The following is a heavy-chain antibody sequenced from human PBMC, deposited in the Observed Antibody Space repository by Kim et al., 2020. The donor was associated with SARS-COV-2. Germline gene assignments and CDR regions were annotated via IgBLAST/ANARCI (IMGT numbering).Heavy chain of an antibody. CDR2: IYDGDNT. Sequence: GGSLRLSCAPSGFGVSSNYMSWVRQDPGKGLEWVSLIYDGDNTYYADSVKGRFTISRDNFRNTLYLQMNNLRADDTAVYYCATSHTLFSGTYWPPFDYWGQGTLVTVSS. V-gene: IGHV3-53*01. J-gene: IGHJ4*02. CDR3: ATSHTLFSGTYWPPFDY. D-gene: IGHD1-26*01. CDR1: GFGVSSNY.